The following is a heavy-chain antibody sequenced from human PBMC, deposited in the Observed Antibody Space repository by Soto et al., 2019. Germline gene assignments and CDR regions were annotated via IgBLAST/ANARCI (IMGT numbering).Heavy chain of an antibody. J-gene: IGHJ6*02. CDR2: IWYDGSNK. CDR1: GFTFSSYG. V-gene: IGHV3-33*01. Sequence: QVQLVESGGGVVQPGRSLRLSCAASGFTFSSYGMHWVRQAPGKGLEWVAVIWYDGSNKYYADSVKGRFTVSRDNSKDTLYLQMNSLRAEDTAVYYCARDRVSGGMDVWGQGTTVTVSS. D-gene: IGHD6-13*01. CDR3: ARDRVSGGMDV.